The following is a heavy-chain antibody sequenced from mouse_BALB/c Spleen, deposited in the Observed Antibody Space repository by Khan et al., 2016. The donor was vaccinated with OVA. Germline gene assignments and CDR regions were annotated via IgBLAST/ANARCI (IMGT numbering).Heavy chain of an antibody. Sequence: VQLKQSGAELVRPGALVNLSCKASGFNIKDYYMHWVKQRPEHGLEWIGWIDPENGNTIYDPKFQGKASITSDTSSNTAYLQLSSLTSEDTAVYDWTRDGYSAWFAYWGQGTLVTVSA. D-gene: IGHD2-3*01. CDR2: IDPENGNT. CDR1: GFNIKDYY. V-gene: IGHV14-1*02. J-gene: IGHJ3*01. CDR3: TRDGYSAWFAY.